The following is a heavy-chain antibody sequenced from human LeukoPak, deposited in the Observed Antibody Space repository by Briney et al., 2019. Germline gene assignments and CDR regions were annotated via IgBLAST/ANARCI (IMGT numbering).Heavy chain of an antibody. CDR1: GFTFSSYS. J-gene: IGHJ3*02. CDR3: ASKWRYFDWLLPDGAFDI. CDR2: ISSSSSYM. V-gene: IGHV3-21*01. D-gene: IGHD3-9*01. Sequence: PGGSLRLSCAASGFTFSSYSMNWVRQAPGKGLEWVSSISSSSSYMYYADSVKGRFTISRDNAKNSLYLQMNSLRAEDTAVYYCASKWRYFDWLLPDGAFDIWGQGTMVTVSS.